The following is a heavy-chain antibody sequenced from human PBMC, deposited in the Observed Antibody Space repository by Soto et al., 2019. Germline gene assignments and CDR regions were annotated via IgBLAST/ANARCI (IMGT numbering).Heavy chain of an antibody. CDR2: IRPRAYGGTT. V-gene: IGHV3-49*04. CDR3: TRDPYSGSYDPFDY. J-gene: IGHJ4*02. D-gene: IGHD1-26*01. CDR1: GFTFGDYA. Sequence: PRLSCTASGFTFGDYAMSWVRQAPGKGLEWVGFIRPRAYGGTTEYAASVKGRFTISRDDSKSIAYLQMNSLKTEDTALYYCTRDPYSGSYDPFDYWGQGTLVTVSS.